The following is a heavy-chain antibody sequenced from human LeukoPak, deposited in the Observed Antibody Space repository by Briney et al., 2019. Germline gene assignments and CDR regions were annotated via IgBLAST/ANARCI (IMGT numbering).Heavy chain of an antibody. CDR1: GFTFSSTA. J-gene: IGHJ4*02. Sequence: PGGSLRLSCAAAGFTFSSTAMTWVSQAPGKGLEWVSGISGSGSSTYYADSVKGRFTISRDNSKNTLYLQMNSLRADDTDVYYCAKGVEGWTSFDYWGQGTLVTVSS. D-gene: IGHD3-3*01. CDR2: ISGSGSST. V-gene: IGHV3-23*01. CDR3: AKGVEGWTSFDY.